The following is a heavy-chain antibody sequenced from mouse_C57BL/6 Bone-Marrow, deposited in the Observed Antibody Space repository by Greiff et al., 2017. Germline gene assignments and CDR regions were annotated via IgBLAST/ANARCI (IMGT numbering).Heavy chain of an antibody. CDR1: GYTFTSYG. CDR3: ARTGGSQDRCFDV. V-gene: IGHV1-81*01. J-gene: IGHJ1*03. CDR2: IYPRSGNT. Sequence: QVQLQQSGAELARPGASVKLSCKASGYTFTSYGISWVKQRTGQGLEWIGEIYPRSGNTYYNEKFKGKATLTADKSSSTAYMELRSLTSEDSAVYYCARTGGSQDRCFDVWGTGTTVTVSS. D-gene: IGHD1-1*02.